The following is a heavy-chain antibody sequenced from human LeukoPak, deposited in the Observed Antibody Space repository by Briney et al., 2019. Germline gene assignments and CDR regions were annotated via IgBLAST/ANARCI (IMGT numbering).Heavy chain of an antibody. Sequence: ASVKVSCKASGYIISNYDISWVRQATGQGLEWMGWMNPNSGNTGYALQFQGRVTFSTDTSITTAYMEMSSVRSDDTAVYYCARAVRYQLLPDYWGQGTLVTVSS. CDR3: ARAVRYQLLPDY. CDR1: GYIISNYD. D-gene: IGHD2-2*01. J-gene: IGHJ4*02. CDR2: MNPNSGNT. V-gene: IGHV1-8*01.